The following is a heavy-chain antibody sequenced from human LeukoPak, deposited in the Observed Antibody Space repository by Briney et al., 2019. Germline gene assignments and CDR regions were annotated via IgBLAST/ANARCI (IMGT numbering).Heavy chain of an antibody. V-gene: IGHV4-59*08. D-gene: IGHD1-1*01. J-gene: IGHJ4*02. CDR1: GGSISGYY. Sequence: SETLFLTFSVPGGSISGYYWAWSPKPPGKGLDWFGYFYLSGSTHYNPSLKSRGTISVDTSKNQFSLKLSSVTAADTAVYYCANRLRKLEPDYLGQGTLVTVSS. CDR2: FYLSGST. CDR3: ANRLRKLEPDY.